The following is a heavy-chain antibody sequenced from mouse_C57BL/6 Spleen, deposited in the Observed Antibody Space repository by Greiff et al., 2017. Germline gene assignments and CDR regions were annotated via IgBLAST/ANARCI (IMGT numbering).Heavy chain of an antibody. CDR1: GYTFTSYG. V-gene: IGHV1-81*01. J-gene: IGHJ4*01. D-gene: IGHD1-1*01. Sequence: QVQLQQSGAELARPGASVKLSCKASGYTFTSYGISWVKQRTGQGLEWIGEIYPRSGNTYYNEKFKGKATLTADKFSSTAYMGLRSLTSEDSAVYFCARGGYYGSRDYAMDYWGQGTSVTVSS. CDR3: ARGGYYGSRDYAMDY. CDR2: IYPRSGNT.